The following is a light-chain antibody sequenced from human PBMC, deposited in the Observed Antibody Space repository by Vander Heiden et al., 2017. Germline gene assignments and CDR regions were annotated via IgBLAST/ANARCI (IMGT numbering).Light chain of an antibody. V-gene: IGLV2-14*01. Sequence: QSALTQPASVSGSPGQSITISCTGTSSDVGGYNYVSWYQQHPGKAPNLMIYDVSNRPAGVSNRFSGSKSGNTASLTISGLHAEDEADYYCSSYTNSTTLVFGGGTKLTVL. CDR1: SSDVGGYNY. J-gene: IGLJ2*01. CDR2: DVS. CDR3: SSYTNSTTLV.